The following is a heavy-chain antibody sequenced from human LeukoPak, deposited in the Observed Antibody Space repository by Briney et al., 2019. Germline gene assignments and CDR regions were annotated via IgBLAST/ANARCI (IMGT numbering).Heavy chain of an antibody. Sequence: GGSLRLSGAASGFTFSDYYMSWIRQAPGKGLEWVSYISRSGSTIYYVDAGKGPFTISRDNAKTSLYLQMNSLRAEETAVYYCARPRHHSGHYYYFEHWRQGPLVPLSS. D-gene: IGHD4-17*01. CDR3: ARPRHHSGHYYYFEH. CDR2: ISRSGSTI. V-gene: IGHV3-11*01. CDR1: GFTFSDYY. J-gene: IGHJ4*02.